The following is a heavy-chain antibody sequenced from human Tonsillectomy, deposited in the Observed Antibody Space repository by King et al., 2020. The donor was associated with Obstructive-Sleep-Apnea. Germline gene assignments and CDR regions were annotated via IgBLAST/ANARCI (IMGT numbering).Heavy chain of an antibody. D-gene: IGHD5-24*01. CDR1: GYTFPDYA. V-gene: IGHV1-18*01. CDR2: ISTYNGNT. Sequence: VQLVESGAEVKKPGASVKVSCKASGYTFPDYAISWVRQAPRQGLEWMGWISTYNGNTNYAQEFQGRVTMTTDTSTRTAYMELRSLRSDDTAVYYCARVDGYRTFDKWGQGTLVTVSS. CDR3: ARVDGYRTFDK. J-gene: IGHJ4*02.